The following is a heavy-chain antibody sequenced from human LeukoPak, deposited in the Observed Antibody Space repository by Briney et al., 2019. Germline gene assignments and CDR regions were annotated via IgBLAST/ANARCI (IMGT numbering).Heavy chain of an antibody. CDR2: ITGSGGTT. J-gene: IGHJ5*02. Sequence: GGSLRLSCAGSGFTFKNYAMNWVRQAPGKGLEWVAVITGSGGTTYYADSVKGRFTISRDNSKNTLYLEMNSLRAEDTAVYYCAKDRGTVFLNYFDPWGQGTPVTVSS. D-gene: IGHD1-7*01. CDR1: GFTFKNYA. CDR3: AKDRGTVFLNYFDP. V-gene: IGHV3-23*01.